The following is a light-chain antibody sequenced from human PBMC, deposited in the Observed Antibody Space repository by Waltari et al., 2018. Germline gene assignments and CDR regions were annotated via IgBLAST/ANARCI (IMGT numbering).Light chain of an antibody. J-gene: IGLJ3*02. CDR2: YDN. Sequence: QSVLPQPPSVSDAPRQWVPISCSGSNSHIGHNSVNWYQKLPGKAPKLLIYYDNLLSPGVSDRFSGSKSDTSASLAISGLQSEDEADYYCEAWDDTLNGVVFGGGTKLTVL. CDR3: EAWDDTLNGVV. CDR1: NSHIGHNS. V-gene: IGLV1-36*01.